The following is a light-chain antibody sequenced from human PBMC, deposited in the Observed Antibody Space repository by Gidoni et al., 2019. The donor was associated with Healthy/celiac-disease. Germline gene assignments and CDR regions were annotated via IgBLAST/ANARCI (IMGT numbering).Light chain of an antibody. CDR1: SRDVGGYNY. CDR2: DVS. CDR3: SSYTSSSILVV. Sequence: SALTQPAPVSGSPGQSITISCTGTSRDVGGYNYVSLYQQHPGKAPKLMIYDVSNRPSGVSSRFSGSKSGNTASLTISGLQAEDEADYYCSSYTSSSILVVFGGGTKLTVL. J-gene: IGLJ2*01. V-gene: IGLV2-14*01.